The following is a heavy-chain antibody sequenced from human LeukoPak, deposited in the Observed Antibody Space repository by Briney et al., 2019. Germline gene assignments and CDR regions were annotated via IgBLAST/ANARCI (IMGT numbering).Heavy chain of an antibody. CDR1: GFTFSSYE. CDR2: FSSSGSTI. CDR3: ARETDYYDSTGAFDI. V-gene: IGHV3-48*03. J-gene: IGHJ3*02. D-gene: IGHD3-22*01. Sequence: GGSLRLSCAASGFTFSSYEMNWVRQAPGKGLEWVSYFSSSGSTIYYADSVKGRFTISRDNAKNSLYLQMNSLRAEDTAVYYCARETDYYDSTGAFDIWGQGTMVTVSS.